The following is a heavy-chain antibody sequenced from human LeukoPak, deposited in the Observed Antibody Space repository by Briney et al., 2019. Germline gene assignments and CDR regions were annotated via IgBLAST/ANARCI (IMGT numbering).Heavy chain of an antibody. CDR2: INSDGTNT. CDR1: GFTFSNYW. CDR3: ARDSSGYYGYFQH. Sequence: GGSLRLSCAASGFTFSNYWMHWVRQAPGKGLVWVSRINSDGTNTKYADSVKGRFTISRDNARNTLYLQMDSLRAEDTAVYYCARDSSGYYGYFQHWGQGTLVTVSS. V-gene: IGHV3-74*01. J-gene: IGHJ1*01. D-gene: IGHD3-22*01.